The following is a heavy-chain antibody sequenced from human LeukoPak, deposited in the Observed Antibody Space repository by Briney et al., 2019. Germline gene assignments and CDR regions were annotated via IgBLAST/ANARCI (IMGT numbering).Heavy chain of an antibody. J-gene: IGHJ6*02. CDR1: GFTFSDAW. CDR2: MKSRGSGGTT. V-gene: IGHV3-15*01. D-gene: IGHD3/OR15-3a*01. Sequence: PGGSLRLSWEGSGFTFSDAWMNWVRQAPGKGLEWVGRMKSRGSGGTTDYAAPVKGRFTISRDDSKNTLFLQMSSLQAEDTAVYYCAWDWTYCFDMAVWGQGTTVTVSS. CDR3: AWDWTYCFDMAV.